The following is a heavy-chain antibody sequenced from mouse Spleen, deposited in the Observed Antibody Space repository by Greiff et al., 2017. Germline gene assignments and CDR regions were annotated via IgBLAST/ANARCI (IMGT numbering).Heavy chain of an antibody. D-gene: IGHD2-5*01. Sequence: QVQLQQSGPELVKPGASVKISCKASGYAFSSSWMNWVKQRPGKGLEWIGRIYPGDGDTNYNGKFKGKATLTADKSSSTAYMQLSSLTSEDSAVYFCAREAIDSNYPAWFAYWGQGTLVTVSA. J-gene: IGHJ3*01. CDR3: AREAIDSNYPAWFAY. CDR2: IYPGDGDT. V-gene: IGHV1-82*01. CDR1: GYAFSSSW.